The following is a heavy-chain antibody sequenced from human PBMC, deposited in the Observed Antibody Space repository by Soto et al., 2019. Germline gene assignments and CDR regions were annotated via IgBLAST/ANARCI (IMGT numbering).Heavy chain of an antibody. CDR3: ARGGDYYGGRYYLDY. D-gene: IGHD3-10*01. Sequence: VQLVESGGGVVQSGRSLRLSCETSGFIFSSHGMHWVRQAPGKGLEWVAVIWYDGSNQYYVDSVKGRFTISRDSSKNTLYLQMNSLRAEDTAVYYCARGGDYYGGRYYLDYWGQGTLVTVSS. CDR1: GFIFSSHG. V-gene: IGHV3-33*01. J-gene: IGHJ4*02. CDR2: IWYDGSNQ.